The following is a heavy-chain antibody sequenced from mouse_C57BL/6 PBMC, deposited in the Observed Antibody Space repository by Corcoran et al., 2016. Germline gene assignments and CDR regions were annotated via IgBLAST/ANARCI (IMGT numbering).Heavy chain of an antibody. CDR3: VSSYDYDGYFDV. V-gene: IGHV1-80*01. CDR2: IYPGDGDT. J-gene: IGHJ1*03. CDR1: GYAFSSYW. Sequence: QVQLQQSGAELVKPGASVKISCKASGYAFSSYWMNWVKQRPGKGLEWIGQIYPGDGDTNYNGKFKGKATLTADKSSSTAYMQLSSLTSEDSAVYFCVSSYDYDGYFDVWGTGTTVTVSS. D-gene: IGHD2-4*01.